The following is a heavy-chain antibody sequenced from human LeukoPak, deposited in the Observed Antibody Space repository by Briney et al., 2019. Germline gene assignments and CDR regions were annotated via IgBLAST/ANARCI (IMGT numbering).Heavy chain of an antibody. CDR1: GGSTSSSSYY. D-gene: IGHD3-3*01. Sequence: SETLSLTCTVPGGSTSSSSYYWGWIRQPPGKGLEWIGSIYYSGSTYYNPSLKSRVTISVDTSKNQFSLKLSSVTAADTAVYYCARRPVLRFLGSDAFDIWGQGTMVTVSS. V-gene: IGHV4-39*01. J-gene: IGHJ3*02. CDR2: IYYSGST. CDR3: ARRPVLRFLGSDAFDI.